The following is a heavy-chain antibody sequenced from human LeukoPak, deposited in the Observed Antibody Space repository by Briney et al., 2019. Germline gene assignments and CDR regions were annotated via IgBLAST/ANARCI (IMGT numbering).Heavy chain of an antibody. CDR1: GGSISSSSYY. CDR2: IYYSGST. Sequence: PSETLSLTCTVSGGSISSSSYYWGWIRQPPGKGLEWIGSIYYSGSTYYNPSLKSRVTISVDTSKNQFSLKPSSVTAADTAVYYCARDAIVGATGGYYWGQGTLVTVSS. CDR3: ARDAIVGATGGYY. J-gene: IGHJ4*02. V-gene: IGHV4-39*07. D-gene: IGHD1-26*01.